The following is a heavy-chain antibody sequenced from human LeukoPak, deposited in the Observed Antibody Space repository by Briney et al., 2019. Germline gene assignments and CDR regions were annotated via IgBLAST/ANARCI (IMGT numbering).Heavy chain of an antibody. CDR3: AKDKPDINPKYYFDY. J-gene: IGHJ4*02. V-gene: IGHV3-23*01. Sequence: GGSLRLSCAASGFTFSSYAMSWVRQAPGKGLEWVSAISGSGGTTYYADSVKGRFTISRDNSKSTLYLEMNSLRAEDTAVYYCAKDKPDINPKYYFDYCGQGTLVTVSS. CDR2: ISGSGGTT. CDR1: GFTFSSYA. D-gene: IGHD5-12*01.